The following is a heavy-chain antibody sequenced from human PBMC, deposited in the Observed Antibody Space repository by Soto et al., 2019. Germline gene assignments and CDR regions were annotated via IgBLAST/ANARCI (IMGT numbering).Heavy chain of an antibody. CDR2: INPYNGDT. CDR1: GDTFTYNG. D-gene: IGHD4-17*01. J-gene: IGHJ5*02. V-gene: IGHV1-3*01. Sequence: QVQLVQSGAEVKKPGASVRVSCEASGDTFTYNGINWVRQAPGQRLEWVGWINPYNGDTEYSPKLRGRLTITRDTSANTTYMELRSLKYEDTAVYFCATGSGHYGTGFDPWGQGTLVPVSS. CDR3: ATGSGHYGTGFDP.